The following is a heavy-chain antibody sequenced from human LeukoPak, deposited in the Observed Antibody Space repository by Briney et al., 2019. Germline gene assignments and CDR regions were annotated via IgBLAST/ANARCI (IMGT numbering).Heavy chain of an antibody. D-gene: IGHD6-13*01. CDR3: ARTYGSSGLGYFDL. CDR1: GGSISSYY. J-gene: IGHJ2*01. Sequence: PSETLSLTCTVSGGSISSYYWSWIRQPPGKGLEWIGYIYYSGSTNYSPSLRSRLTISVDTSKNQFSLKLNSVTAADTAVYYCARTYGSSGLGYFDLWGRGTLVTVSS. CDR2: IYYSGST. V-gene: IGHV4-59*01.